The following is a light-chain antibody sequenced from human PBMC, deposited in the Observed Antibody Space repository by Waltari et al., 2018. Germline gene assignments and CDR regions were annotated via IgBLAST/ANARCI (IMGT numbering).Light chain of an antibody. CDR1: SSDVGGYNY. J-gene: IGLJ2*01. Sequence: QSALTQPASVSGSPGQSITLSCTGTSSDVGGYNYVSWYQQHPGKAPKLMIFDVSNRPSGVSNRFSGSKSGNTASLTISGLQAEDEAYYYCSSYIGSSTLELFGGGTSLTVL. CDR2: DVS. CDR3: SSYIGSSTLEL. V-gene: IGLV2-14*03.